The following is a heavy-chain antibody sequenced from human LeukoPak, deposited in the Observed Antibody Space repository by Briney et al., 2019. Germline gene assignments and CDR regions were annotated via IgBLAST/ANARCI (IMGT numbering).Heavy chain of an antibody. Sequence: PSETLSLTCAVSGYAISTDSYWGWIRQPPGKGLEWIGGINHSGTTYYNPSLKSRVTISVDTSKNQFSLKLTSVTATDTAVYYCGGAHFCSGGSCHSVSDYWGQGTLVTVSS. D-gene: IGHD2-15*01. J-gene: IGHJ4*02. CDR2: INHSGTT. V-gene: IGHV4-38-2*01. CDR1: GYAISTDSY. CDR3: GGAHFCSGGSCHSVSDY.